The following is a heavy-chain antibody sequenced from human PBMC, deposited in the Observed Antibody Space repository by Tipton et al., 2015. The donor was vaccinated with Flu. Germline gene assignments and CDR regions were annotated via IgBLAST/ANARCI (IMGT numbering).Heavy chain of an antibody. J-gene: IGHJ6*02. CDR1: GGSISSSSYY. Sequence: VKPSETLTLTCTVSGGSISSSSYYWGWIRQPPGKGLEWIGTIYYSGSTYYKSSLRSRLSISVDTSRNLFSLTLNSVTAADTAIYYCARDQGFGDGLTYDYYAMDVWGQGTTVTVSS. D-gene: IGHD3-10*01. V-gene: IGHV4-39*07. CDR3: ARDQGFGDGLTYDYYAMDV. CDR2: IYYSGST.